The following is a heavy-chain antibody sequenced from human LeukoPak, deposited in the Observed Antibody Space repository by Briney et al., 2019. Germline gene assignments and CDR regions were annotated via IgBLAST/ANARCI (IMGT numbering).Heavy chain of an antibody. CDR3: ARQVTFGYAYAYYFDY. D-gene: IGHD3-16*01. CDR2: IYYSGST. V-gene: IGHV4-39*01. J-gene: IGHJ4*02. Sequence: SETLSLTCTVSGGSISSSSYYWGWIRQPPGKGLEWIGSIYYSGSTYCNPSLKSRVTISVDTPKNQFSLKLSSVTAADTAVYYCARQVTFGYAYAYYFDYWGQGTLVTVSS. CDR1: GGSISSSSYY.